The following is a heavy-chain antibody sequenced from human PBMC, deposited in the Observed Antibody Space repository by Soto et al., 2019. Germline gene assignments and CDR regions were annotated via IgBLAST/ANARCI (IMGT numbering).Heavy chain of an antibody. CDR3: ARYSGKYQGPIDY. CDR1: GFTFSHYG. V-gene: IGHV3-30*03. D-gene: IGHD1-26*01. J-gene: IGHJ4*02. Sequence: QVQLVESGGGVVQPGRSLRLSCAASGFTFSHYGLQWVLQAPGKGLEWLAVISYDGSNKHYADSVKGLFTVSRDNSKNTLYLQMNSLRAEDTAVYFCARYSGKYQGPIDYWGQGTLVTVSS. CDR2: ISYDGSNK.